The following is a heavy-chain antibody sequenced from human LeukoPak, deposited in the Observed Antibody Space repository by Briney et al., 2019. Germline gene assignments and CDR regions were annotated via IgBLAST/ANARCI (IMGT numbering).Heavy chain of an antibody. Sequence: SETLSLTCTVSGGAISSSSSYWGWIRQPPGKGLEWIGSIYYSGSTYYNPSLKSRVTISVDTSKNQFSLKLSSVTAADTAVYYCARRGSSSWYGWFDPWGQGTLVTVSS. V-gene: IGHV4-39*01. CDR3: ARRGSSSWYGWFDP. J-gene: IGHJ5*02. CDR1: GGAISSSSSY. D-gene: IGHD6-13*01. CDR2: IYYSGST.